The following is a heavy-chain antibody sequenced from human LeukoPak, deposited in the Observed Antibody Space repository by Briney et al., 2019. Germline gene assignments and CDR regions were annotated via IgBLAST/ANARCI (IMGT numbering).Heavy chain of an antibody. D-gene: IGHD6-19*01. J-gene: IGHJ4*02. Sequence: SETLSLTCTVSGASFSSYYWSWIRQPPGKGLEWIAFIYYSGSTNYNPSLKSRVTISVDTSKSQFSLKLSSVTAADTAVYYCARTFRGGWYYFDYWGQGTLVTVSS. CDR2: IYYSGST. CDR1: GASFSSYY. V-gene: IGHV4-59*01. CDR3: ARTFRGGWYYFDY.